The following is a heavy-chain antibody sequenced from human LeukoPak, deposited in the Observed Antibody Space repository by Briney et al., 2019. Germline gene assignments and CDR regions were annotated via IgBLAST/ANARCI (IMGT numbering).Heavy chain of an antibody. D-gene: IGHD6-13*01. Sequence: GGSLRLSCAASGFTFSSYGMHWVRQAPGKGLEWVALIRYDGSNKYYADSVKGRFTISRVNSKNTLYLQMNSLRAEDTAVYYCAKDTSRGAAAGFWGQGTLVTVSS. J-gene: IGHJ4*02. CDR1: GFTFSSYG. CDR2: IRYDGSNK. CDR3: AKDTSRGAAAGF. V-gene: IGHV3-30*02.